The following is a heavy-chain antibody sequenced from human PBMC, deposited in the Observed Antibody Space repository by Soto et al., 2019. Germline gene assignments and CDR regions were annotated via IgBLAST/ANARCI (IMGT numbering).Heavy chain of an antibody. Sequence: PSETLSLTCAGYGGSFSGYYWSWIRQPPGKGLEWIGEINHSGSTNYNPSLKSRVTISIDRSKNQFSLKLSSVTAADTAVYYCARVPGPWGQGTLVTVSS. V-gene: IGHV4-34*01. CDR1: GGSFSGYY. J-gene: IGHJ5*02. CDR3: ARVPGP. D-gene: IGHD7-27*01. CDR2: INHSGST.